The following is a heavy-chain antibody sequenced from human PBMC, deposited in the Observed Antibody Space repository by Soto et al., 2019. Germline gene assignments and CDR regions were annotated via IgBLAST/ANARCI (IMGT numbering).Heavy chain of an antibody. CDR1: GYSFTSYW. D-gene: IGHD6-6*01. V-gene: IGHV5-51*01. CDR3: ARRTFSSSSLEAWFDP. CDR2: IYPGDSDT. J-gene: IGHJ5*02. Sequence: GETLKISCKGSGYSFTSYWIGWVRQMPGKGLEWMGIIYPGDSDTRYSPSFQGQVTISADKSISTAYLQWSSLKASDTAMYYCARRTFSSSSLEAWFDPWGQGTLVTVSS.